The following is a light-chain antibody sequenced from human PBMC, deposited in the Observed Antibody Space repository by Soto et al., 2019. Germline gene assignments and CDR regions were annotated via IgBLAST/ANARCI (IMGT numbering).Light chain of an antibody. CDR1: SSNIGNNY. CDR2: EGS. J-gene: IGLJ1*01. CDR3: CSYAGSSTVYV. V-gene: IGLV2-23*01. Sequence: QSVLTQPPSVSAAPGQKVTISCSGSSSNIGNNYVSWYQQHPGKAPKLMIYEGSKRPSGVSNRFSGSKSGNTASLTISGLQAEDEADYYCCSYAGSSTVYVFGTGTKVTVL.